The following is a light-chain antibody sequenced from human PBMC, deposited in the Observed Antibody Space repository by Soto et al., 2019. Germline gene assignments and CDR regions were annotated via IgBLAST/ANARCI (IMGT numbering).Light chain of an antibody. CDR3: QQRSNWPPIT. CDR2: DAS. J-gene: IGKJ5*01. CDR1: QSVKTL. Sequence: EIVLTQSQGNLSLSPGERATLACLASQSVKTLLVWYQQRPGQVPRLLIHDASHRAAGIPARFSGSGFGTDFTLTIRSLAPEDAAVYSCQQRSNWPPITFGQGTRLEIK. V-gene: IGKV3-11*01.